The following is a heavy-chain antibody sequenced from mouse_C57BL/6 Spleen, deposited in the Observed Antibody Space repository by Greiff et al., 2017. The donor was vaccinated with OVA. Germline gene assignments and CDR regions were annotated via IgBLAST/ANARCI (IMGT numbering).Heavy chain of an antibody. Sequence: QVQLKQSGAELVRPGTSVKVSCKASGYAFTNYLIEWVKQRPGQGLEWIGVINPGSGGTNYNEKFKGKATLTADKSSSTAYMQLSSLTSEDSAVYFCARREVTTGYWGQGTTLTVSS. CDR3: ARREVTTGY. V-gene: IGHV1-54*01. CDR2: INPGSGGT. D-gene: IGHD2-3*01. CDR1: GYAFTNYL. J-gene: IGHJ2*01.